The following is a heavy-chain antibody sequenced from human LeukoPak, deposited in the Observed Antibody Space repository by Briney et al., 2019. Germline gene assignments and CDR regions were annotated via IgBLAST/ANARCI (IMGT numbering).Heavy chain of an antibody. CDR3: ARELRLRGYFDY. Sequence: PGGSLRLSCAASGFTFNTYAMHWVRQAPGKGLEWVAVISDNGRRQYYADSVKGRFTISGDNSKNMLYLQMNSLRVEDTAVYYCARELRLRGYFDYWGQGTLVTVSS. J-gene: IGHJ4*02. CDR2: ISDNGRRQ. V-gene: IGHV3-30*04. CDR1: GFTFNTYA. D-gene: IGHD3-10*01.